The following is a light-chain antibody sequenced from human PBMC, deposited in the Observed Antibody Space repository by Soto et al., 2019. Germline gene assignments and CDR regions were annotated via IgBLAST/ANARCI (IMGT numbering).Light chain of an antibody. CDR2: AAS. Sequence: DIQMTQSPSTLSASVGDRVTITCRASQSINTYLNWYQQKPGKAPRLLIYAASSLQSGVPSRFSGTGSGTEFTLTISSLQPEDFATYYCLQHNSYPPTFGQGTRLEIK. V-gene: IGKV1-17*01. J-gene: IGKJ5*01. CDR3: LQHNSYPPT. CDR1: QSINTY.